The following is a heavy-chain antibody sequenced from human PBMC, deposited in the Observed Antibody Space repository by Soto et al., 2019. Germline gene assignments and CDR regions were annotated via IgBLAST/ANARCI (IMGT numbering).Heavy chain of an antibody. CDR2: ISGSGGST. Sequence: GGSLRLSCAASGFTFSSYAMSWVRQAPGKGLEWVSAISGSGGSTYYADSVKGRFTISRDNSKNTLNLQMNSLRAEDTAVYYCAKDFLTHQEGLYFDYWGQGTLVTVSS. CDR3: AKDFLTHQEGLYFDY. V-gene: IGHV3-23*01. CDR1: GFTFSSYA. D-gene: IGHD2-2*01. J-gene: IGHJ4*02.